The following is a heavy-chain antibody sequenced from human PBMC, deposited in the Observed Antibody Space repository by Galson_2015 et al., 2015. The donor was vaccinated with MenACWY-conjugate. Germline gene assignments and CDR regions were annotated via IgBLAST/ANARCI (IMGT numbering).Heavy chain of an antibody. CDR2: FDPKDGET. V-gene: IGHV1-24*01. J-gene: IGHJ4*02. Sequence: SVKVSCKVSGYFLSKISMHWVRQAPGKGPEWMGGFDPKDGETIYAQNFQGRVTMTEDISTDIAYMELSSLTYEGTAVYYCATGLWYAFDYWGQGTLVTVSS. CDR3: ATGLWYAFDY. D-gene: IGHD2-8*01. CDR1: GYFLSKIS.